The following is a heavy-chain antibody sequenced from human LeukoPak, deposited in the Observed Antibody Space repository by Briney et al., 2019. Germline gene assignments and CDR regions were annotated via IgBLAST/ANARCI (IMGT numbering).Heavy chain of an antibody. CDR1: GFTFSSYD. D-gene: IGHD3-10*01. J-gene: IGHJ4*02. CDR2: IWYDGSNK. V-gene: IGHV3-33*01. CDR3: ARDQGTMIRGGYY. Sequence: PGRSLRLSCAASGFTFSSYDMHWVRQAPGKGPEWVAVIWYDGSNKYYADSVKGRFTISRDNSKNTLYLEMNSLRAEDTAVYYCARDQGTMIRGGYYWGQGTLVTVSS.